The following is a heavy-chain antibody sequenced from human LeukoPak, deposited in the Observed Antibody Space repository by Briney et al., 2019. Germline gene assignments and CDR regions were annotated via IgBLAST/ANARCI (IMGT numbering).Heavy chain of an antibody. CDR1: GFTLSSYA. CDR2: ISDTGNT. J-gene: IGHJ4*02. D-gene: IGHD6-25*01. CDR3: ARDRRLASFDY. Sequence: GGSLRLSCVASGFTLSSYAMSWVRQAPGKGLEWVSAISDTGNTYHADSVKGRFTISRDSSKNTLYLQMNSLRAEDAAIYYCARDRRLASFDYGGQGTLVTVSS. V-gene: IGHV3-23*01.